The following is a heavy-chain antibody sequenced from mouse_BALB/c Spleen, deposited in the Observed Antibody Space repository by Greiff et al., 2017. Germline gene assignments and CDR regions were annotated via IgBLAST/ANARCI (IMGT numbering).Heavy chain of an antibody. CDR3: ARQRITTVVADY. D-gene: IGHD1-1*01. J-gene: IGHJ2*01. Sequence: EVQVVESGGDLVKPGGSLKLSCAASGFTFSSYGMSWVRQTPDKRLEWVATISSGGSYTYYPDSVKGRFTISRDNAKNTLYLQMSSLKSEDTAMYYCARQRITTVVADYWGQGTTLTVSS. CDR1: GFTFSSYG. CDR2: ISSGGSYT. V-gene: IGHV5-6*01.